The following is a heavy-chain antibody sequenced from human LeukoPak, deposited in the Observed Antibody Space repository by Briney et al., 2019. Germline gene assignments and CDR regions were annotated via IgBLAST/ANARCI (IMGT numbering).Heavy chain of an antibody. J-gene: IGHJ3*02. Sequence: PGGSLRLSCAASGFTFSSYSMNWVRQAPGKGLEGVSSIRSSSSYIYYADSVKGRFTISRDNAKNSLYLQMNSLRAEDTAVYYCARDMAVAGTRLGGDAFDIWGQGTMVTVSS. CDR2: IRSSSSYI. CDR3: ARDMAVAGTRLGGDAFDI. V-gene: IGHV3-21*01. D-gene: IGHD6-19*01. CDR1: GFTFSSYS.